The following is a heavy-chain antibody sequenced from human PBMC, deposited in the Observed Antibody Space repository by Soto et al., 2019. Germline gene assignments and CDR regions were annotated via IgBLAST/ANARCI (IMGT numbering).Heavy chain of an antibody. Sequence: QVQLVQSGAEEKKPGASVKDSCKASGYTFTSYAMHWVRQAPGQRLEWMGWINDGNGNTKFSQKFQGRVTMTRDTSASTAYRELGSMRSEATAVYYCARAVGGPTSNLDYWGQGTLVTVSS. CDR1: GYTFTSYA. D-gene: IGHD3-16*01. CDR2: INDGNGNT. J-gene: IGHJ4*02. CDR3: ARAVGGPTSNLDY. V-gene: IGHV1-3*05.